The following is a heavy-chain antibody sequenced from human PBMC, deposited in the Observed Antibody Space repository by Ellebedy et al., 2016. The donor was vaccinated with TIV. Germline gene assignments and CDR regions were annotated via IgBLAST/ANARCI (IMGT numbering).Heavy chain of an antibody. D-gene: IGHD5-12*01. CDR3: ARGGGYSAPGRFDY. CDR1: GYTFTSYG. CDR2: IIPILGIA. V-gene: IGHV1-69*04. J-gene: IGHJ4*02. Sequence: SVKVSXKASGYTFTSYGISWVRQAPGQGLEWMGRIIPILGIANYAQKFQGRVTITADKSTSTAYMELSSLRSEDTAVYYCARGGGYSAPGRFDYWGQGTLVTVSS.